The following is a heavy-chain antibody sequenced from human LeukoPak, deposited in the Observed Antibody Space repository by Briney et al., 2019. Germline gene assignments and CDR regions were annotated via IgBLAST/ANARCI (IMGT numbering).Heavy chain of an antibody. V-gene: IGHV3-23*01. Sequence: GGSLRLSCAASGFIFSSYAMSWVRQAPGKGLEWVSAISSSGGRTYYADSVKGRFTISRDNSKNTLYLQMNSLRAEDTAVYYCANGYCSGGRCYSGLFDYWGQGTLVTVSS. CDR1: GFIFSSYA. CDR2: ISSSGGRT. J-gene: IGHJ4*02. CDR3: ANGYCSGGRCYSGLFDY. D-gene: IGHD2-15*01.